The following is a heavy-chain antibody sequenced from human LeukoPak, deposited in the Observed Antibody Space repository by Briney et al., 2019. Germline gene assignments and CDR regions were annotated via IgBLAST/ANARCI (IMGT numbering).Heavy chain of an antibody. J-gene: IGHJ4*02. D-gene: IGHD2-15*01. CDR3: ARLLSWGYYFDY. V-gene: IGHV4-4*02. CDR1: GGSISSSNW. CDR2: IYHSGST. Sequence: SETLSLTCAVSGGSISSSNWWSWVRPPPGKGLEWIGEIYHSGSTNYSPSLKSRVTISVDKSKNQFSLKLSSVTAADTAVYYCARLLSWGYYFDYWGQGTLVTVSS.